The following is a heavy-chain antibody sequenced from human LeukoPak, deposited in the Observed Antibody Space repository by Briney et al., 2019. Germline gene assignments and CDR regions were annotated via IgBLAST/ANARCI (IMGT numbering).Heavy chain of an antibody. V-gene: IGHV4-34*01. D-gene: IGHD5-18*01. Sequence: SETLSLTCAVYGGSFSGYYWSWMRQPPGKGLEWIGEINHSGSTNYNPSLKSRVTISVDTSKNQFSLKLSSVTAADTAVYYCASLGVGYSYRAYYYYGMDVWGQGTTVTVSS. CDR1: GGSFSGYY. CDR3: ASLGVGYSYRAYYYYGMDV. CDR2: INHSGST. J-gene: IGHJ6*02.